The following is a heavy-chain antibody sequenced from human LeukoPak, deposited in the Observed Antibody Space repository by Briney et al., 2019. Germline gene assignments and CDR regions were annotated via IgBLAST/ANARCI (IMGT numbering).Heavy chain of an antibody. Sequence: GGSLRLSCAASGFTFSSYAMHWVRQAPGKGLEWVAVISYDGSNKYYADSVKGRFTISRDNSKNTLYLQMNSLRAEDTAVYYCARMGSVDDAFDIWGQGTMVTVSS. D-gene: IGHD6-19*01. CDR3: ARMGSVDDAFDI. CDR1: GFTFSSYA. J-gene: IGHJ3*02. CDR2: ISYDGSNK. V-gene: IGHV3-30*04.